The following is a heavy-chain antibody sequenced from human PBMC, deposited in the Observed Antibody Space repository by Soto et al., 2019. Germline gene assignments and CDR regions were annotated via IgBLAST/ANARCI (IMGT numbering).Heavy chain of an antibody. Sequence: QVQLVESGGGVVQPGRSLRLSCAASGFTFSSYGMHWVRQAPGKGLEWVAVISYDGSNKYYADSVKGRFTISRDNSKNTLYLQMNSLRAEDTAVYYCAKVTTVTSQYYFDYWGQGTLVTVSS. CDR3: AKVTTVTSQYYFDY. V-gene: IGHV3-30*18. D-gene: IGHD4-17*01. J-gene: IGHJ4*02. CDR2: ISYDGSNK. CDR1: GFTFSSYG.